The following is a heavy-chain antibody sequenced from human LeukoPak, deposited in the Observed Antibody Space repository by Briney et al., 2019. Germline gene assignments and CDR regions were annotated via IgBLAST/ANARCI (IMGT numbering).Heavy chain of an antibody. D-gene: IGHD3-10*01. Sequence: PGRSLRLSCAASGFTFSSYAMHWVRQAPGKGLEWVAVISYDGSNKYYADSVKGRFTISRDNSKNTLYLQMNSLRAEDTAVYYCARAGDLRITMVRGVIGWFDPWGQGTLVTVSS. J-gene: IGHJ5*02. V-gene: IGHV3-30-3*01. CDR2: ISYDGSNK. CDR3: ARAGDLRITMVRGVIGWFDP. CDR1: GFTFSSYA.